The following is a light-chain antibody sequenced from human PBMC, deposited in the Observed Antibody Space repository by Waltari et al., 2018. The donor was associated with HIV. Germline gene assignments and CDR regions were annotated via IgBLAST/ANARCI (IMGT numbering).Light chain of an antibody. V-gene: IGLV1-44*01. CDR1: SSYLGRKT. CDR2: SND. Sequence: QSVLTQPPSASGTPGPMVTISCSGGSSYLGRKTVDWYKQLPRPAPKLLIYSNDQRPSGIPDRFSGSKSGTSASLAISGLQSEDEADYYCAAWDDSLNVWVFGGGTKLTVL. J-gene: IGLJ3*02. CDR3: AAWDDSLNVWV.